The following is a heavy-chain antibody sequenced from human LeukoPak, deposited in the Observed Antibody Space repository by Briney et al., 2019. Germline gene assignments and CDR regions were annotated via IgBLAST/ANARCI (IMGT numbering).Heavy chain of an antibody. Sequence: GGSLRLSCAASGFTVSSNYMSWVRQAPGKGLEWVGRIKSKTEGGTTDNAAPVKGRFTISRDDSKNTVHLQMNSLKTEDTAVYYCTTDRGYSGYHVSYYYGMDVWGQGTTVTVSS. J-gene: IGHJ6*02. D-gene: IGHD5-12*01. V-gene: IGHV3-15*01. CDR1: GFTVSSNY. CDR2: IKSKTEGGTT. CDR3: TTDRGYSGYHVSYYYGMDV.